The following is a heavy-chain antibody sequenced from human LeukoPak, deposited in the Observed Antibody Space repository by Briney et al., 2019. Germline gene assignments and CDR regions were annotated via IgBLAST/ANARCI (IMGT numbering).Heavy chain of an antibody. D-gene: IGHD2-2*01. J-gene: IGHJ6*02. CDR2: IKQDGSEK. Sequence: GGSLRLSCAASGFTFSSYWMSWVRQAPGKGLEWVANIKQDGSEKYYVDSVKGRFTISRDNAKNSLYLQMNSLRAEDTAVYYCAREGGDCSSTSCYWVYYYYYGIDVWGQGTTVTVSS. V-gene: IGHV3-7*01. CDR3: AREGGDCSSTSCYWVYYYYYGIDV. CDR1: GFTFSSYW.